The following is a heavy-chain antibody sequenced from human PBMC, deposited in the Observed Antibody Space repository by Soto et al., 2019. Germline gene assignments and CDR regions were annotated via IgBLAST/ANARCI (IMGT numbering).Heavy chain of an antibody. V-gene: IGHV5-10-1*01. CDR1: GYSFAGYW. Sequence: GESLKISCKGAGYSFAGYWITWVRQKPGKGLEWMGRIDPSDSQTYYSPSFRGHVTISVTKSITTVFLQWSSLRASDTAMYYCARQIYDSDTGPNFQYYFDSWGQGTPVTVSS. J-gene: IGHJ4*02. D-gene: IGHD3-22*01. CDR2: IDPSDSQT. CDR3: ARQIYDSDTGPNFQYYFDS.